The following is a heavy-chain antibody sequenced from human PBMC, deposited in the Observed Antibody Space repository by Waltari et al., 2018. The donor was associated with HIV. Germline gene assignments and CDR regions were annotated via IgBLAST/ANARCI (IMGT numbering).Heavy chain of an antibody. CDR3: ARHVRGMIVPRGFDY. CDR2: IYYSGST. CDR1: GGSISSSSYY. V-gene: IGHV4-39*01. Sequence: QLQLQESGPGLVKPSETLSLTCTVSGGSISSSSYYWGWIRQPPGKGLEWIGSIYYSGSTYYNPSLKSRVTISVDTSKNQFSLKLSSVTAADTAVYYCARHVRGMIVPRGFDYWGQGTLVTVSS. D-gene: IGHD3-22*01. J-gene: IGHJ4*02.